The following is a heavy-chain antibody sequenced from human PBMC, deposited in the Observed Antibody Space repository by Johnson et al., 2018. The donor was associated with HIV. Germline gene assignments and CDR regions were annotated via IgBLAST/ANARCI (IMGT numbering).Heavy chain of an antibody. Sequence: QVQLVESGGALVPPGRSLRLSCAASGFTLTTYALHWVRQAPGTGLEWVAVISSAGTNKYYADSVKGRFTISRDNSMNTLYLQMNSLTIDDTAVYYCAKDPRYKYGGAFDIWGQGTMVTVSS. CDR3: AKDPRYKYGGAFDI. CDR1: GFTLTTYA. J-gene: IGHJ3*02. CDR2: ISSAGTNK. D-gene: IGHD3-16*01. V-gene: IGHV3-30*18.